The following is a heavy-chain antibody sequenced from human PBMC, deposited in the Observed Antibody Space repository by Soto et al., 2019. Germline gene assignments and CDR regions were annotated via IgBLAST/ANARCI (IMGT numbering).Heavy chain of an antibody. J-gene: IGHJ3*02. V-gene: IGHV3-23*01. D-gene: IGHD2-8*01. CDR2: ISGSGGST. CDR3: AKEIDCTNGVCGGAFDI. Sequence: PGGSLRLSCAASGFTFSSYAMSCVRQAPGKGLEWVSAISGSGGSTYYADSVKGRFTISRDNSKNTLYLQMNSLRAEDTAVYYCAKEIDCTNGVCGGAFDIWGQGTMVTVSS. CDR1: GFTFSSYA.